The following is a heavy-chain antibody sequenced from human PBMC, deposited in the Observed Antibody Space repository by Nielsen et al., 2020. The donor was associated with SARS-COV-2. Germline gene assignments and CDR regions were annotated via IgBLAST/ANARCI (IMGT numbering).Heavy chain of an antibody. CDR3: ARDRYDYVDTYYYFDL. CDR2: IWYDGSNK. Sequence: GESLKISCAASGFTFSSYGMHWVRQAPGKGLEWVAVIWYDGSNKYYADPVKGRFTISRDNSKNTLYLQMNSLRVEDTAVYFCARDRYDYVDTYYYFDLWGRGTLVTVSS. V-gene: IGHV3-33*01. D-gene: IGHD4-17*01. J-gene: IGHJ2*01. CDR1: GFTFSSYG.